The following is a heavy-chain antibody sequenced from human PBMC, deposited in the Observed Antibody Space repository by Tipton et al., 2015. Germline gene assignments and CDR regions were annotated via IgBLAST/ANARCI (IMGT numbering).Heavy chain of an antibody. D-gene: IGHD2-21*02. CDR1: GFTFSSYA. V-gene: IGHV3-23*01. CDR3: AKYQLVTAPSSGY. CDR2: LTAGDGRT. Sequence: SLRLSCAASGFTFSSYAMTWVRQAPGKGMEWVSSLTAGDGRTYYADSVKGRYTISRDNYKYTLDLQMNSLRAEDSAVYYCAKYQLVTAPSSGYLGHGSLVTDSS. J-gene: IGHJ4*01.